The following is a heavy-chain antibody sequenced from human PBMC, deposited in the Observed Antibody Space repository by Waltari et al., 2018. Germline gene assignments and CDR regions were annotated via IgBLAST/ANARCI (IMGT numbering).Heavy chain of an antibody. D-gene: IGHD3-10*01. CDR1: GFSLRSYS. CDR3: ARSGSGTSRGFDY. V-gene: IGHV3-48*01. J-gene: IGHJ4*02. Sequence: EVQLVESGGGLVQHGGSLRLSCAASGFSLRSYSMNWVRQAPGKGLEWVSYMSSSSSTIFYADSVKGRFTISRGNAKNSLFLQMHSLRVEDTAVYYCARSGSGTSRGFDYWGQGTLVTVSS. CDR2: MSSSSSTI.